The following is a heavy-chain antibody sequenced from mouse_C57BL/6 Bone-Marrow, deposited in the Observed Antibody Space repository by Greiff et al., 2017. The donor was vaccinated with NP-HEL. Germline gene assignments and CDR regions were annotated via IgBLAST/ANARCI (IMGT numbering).Heavy chain of an antibody. CDR3: ARALRLLWLRRRAMDY. Sequence: VQLQQSGAELARPGASVKMSCKASGYTFTSYTMHWVKQRPGQGLEWIGYISPSSGYTKYNQKFKDKATLTADKSSSTAYMQLSSLTSEDSAVYYCARALRLLWLRRRAMDYWGQGTSVTVSS. J-gene: IGHJ4*01. CDR1: GYTFTSYT. D-gene: IGHD2-2*01. V-gene: IGHV1-4*01. CDR2: ISPSSGYT.